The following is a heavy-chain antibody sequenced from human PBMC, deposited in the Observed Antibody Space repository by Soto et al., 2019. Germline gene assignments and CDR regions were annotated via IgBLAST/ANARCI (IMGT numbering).Heavy chain of an antibody. CDR1: GGSISSGGYY. J-gene: IGHJ3*02. V-gene: IGHV4-31*03. CDR3: ARVEYYYDSSGYYGDAFDI. D-gene: IGHD3-22*01. Sequence: SETLSLTCTVSGGSISSGGYYWSWIRQHPGKGLEWIGYIYYSGSTYYNPSLKSRVTISVDTSKNQFSLKLSSVTAADTAVYYRARVEYYYDSSGYYGDAFDIWGQGTMVTVSS. CDR2: IYYSGST.